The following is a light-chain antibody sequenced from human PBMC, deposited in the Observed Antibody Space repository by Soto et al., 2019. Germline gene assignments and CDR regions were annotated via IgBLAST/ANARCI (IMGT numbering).Light chain of an antibody. CDR3: HQYGASPET. V-gene: IGKV3-20*01. J-gene: IGKJ1*01. CDR2: GAS. Sequence: EIVLTQSPGTLSLSPGERVTLSCRASQSVTGSYIAWFQQKPGQAPRLLMYGASNRATGIPHRFSGSGSGTDFTLTISSLEPEDFAVYFCHQYGASPETFGQGTKVDIK. CDR1: QSVTGSY.